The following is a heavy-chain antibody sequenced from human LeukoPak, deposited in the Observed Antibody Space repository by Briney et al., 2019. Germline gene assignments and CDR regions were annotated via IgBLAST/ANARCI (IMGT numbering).Heavy chain of an antibody. D-gene: IGHD3-22*01. CDR2: FYPEDGET. J-gene: IGHJ5*02. CDR1: GYTLTELS. V-gene: IGHV1-24*01. CDR3: ATGEVVSYYYDSSGYS. Sequence: ASVKVSCKVSGYTLTELSMHWVRQAPGKGLEWMGGFYPEDGETIYAQKFQGRVTMREDTSTDTADMELSSMRSEDTAVYYCATGEVVSYYYDSSGYSWGQGTLVTVSS.